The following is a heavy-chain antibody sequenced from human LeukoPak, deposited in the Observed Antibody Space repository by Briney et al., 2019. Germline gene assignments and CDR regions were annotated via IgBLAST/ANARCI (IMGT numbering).Heavy chain of an antibody. CDR3: ARQEYCSGGSCYTWFDP. D-gene: IGHD2-15*01. CDR1: GYSINNYW. Sequence: GESLKISCKGSGYSINNYWIGWERQMPGKGLAWMGIIYPADSDIRYSPSFQGQVTISADKSISTAYLQWSSLKASDTAMYYCARQEYCSGGSCYTWFDPWGQGTLVTVSS. CDR2: IYPADSDI. J-gene: IGHJ5*02. V-gene: IGHV5-51*01.